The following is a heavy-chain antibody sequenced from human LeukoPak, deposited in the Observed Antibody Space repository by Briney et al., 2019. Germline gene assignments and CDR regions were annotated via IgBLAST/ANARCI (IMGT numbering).Heavy chain of an antibody. CDR1: GITFSSYG. J-gene: IGHJ4*02. V-gene: IGHV3-48*04. Sequence: GGSLRLSCAASGITFSSYGMSWVRQAPGKGLEWVSYISTSGSTIYYADSVKGRFTISRDNAKNSLYLQMHSLRAEDTAVYYCARVEFIAAAGRPFDYWGQGTLVTVSS. D-gene: IGHD6-13*01. CDR2: ISTSGSTI. CDR3: ARVEFIAAAGRPFDY.